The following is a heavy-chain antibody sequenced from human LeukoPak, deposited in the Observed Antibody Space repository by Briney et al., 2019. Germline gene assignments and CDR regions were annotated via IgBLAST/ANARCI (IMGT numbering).Heavy chain of an antibody. CDR1: GYNFTRYG. V-gene: IGHV1-18*01. Sequence: RASVKVSCKASGYNFTRYGSTWVREAPGQGLEWMAWISAYNGNAKYAQKFQGRVTMTTETSTTTAYMELRTLRSDDTAVYYCARDRDGYLSGWGEGTLVTVSS. CDR2: ISAYNGNA. D-gene: IGHD2-15*01. J-gene: IGHJ4*02. CDR3: ARDRDGYLSG.